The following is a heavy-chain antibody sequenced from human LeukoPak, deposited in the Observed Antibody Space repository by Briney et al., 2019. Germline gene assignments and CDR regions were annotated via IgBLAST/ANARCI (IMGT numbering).Heavy chain of an antibody. D-gene: IGHD3-16*01. CDR2: INSSGST. J-gene: IGHJ5*02. CDR3: ARGDYVYDL. V-gene: IGHV4-4*07. CDR1: GGSISSHF. Sequence: SETLSLTCTVSGGSISSHFWTWIRKPAGKGLEWIGRINSSGSTDYNPSLKSRVTMSVDSSTNQFSLKLTSVTAADTAVYYCARGDYVYDLWGQGALITVSS.